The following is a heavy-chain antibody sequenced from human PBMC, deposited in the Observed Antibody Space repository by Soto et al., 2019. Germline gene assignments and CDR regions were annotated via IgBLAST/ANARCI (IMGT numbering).Heavy chain of an antibody. D-gene: IGHD2-2*01. J-gene: IGHJ5*02. Sequence: SETLSLTCTVSGASITTGNYYWGWIRQPPGKGLQWIGSSSYTGNTYFNPSLRSRVTISVDTSKNQFSLRLTSVTAADTAVYYCARVPDRWGQGTLVTVSS. CDR1: GASITTGNYY. V-gene: IGHV4-39*07. CDR2: SSYTGNT. CDR3: ARVPDR.